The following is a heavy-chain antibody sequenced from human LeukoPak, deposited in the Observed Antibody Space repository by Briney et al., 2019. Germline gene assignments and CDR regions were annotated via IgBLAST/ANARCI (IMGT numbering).Heavy chain of an antibody. CDR3: TSGPIHLWIHNGMDV. Sequence: GGSLRLSCTTSGFTFGDHAMSWVRQAPGKGLEWVGFIRSKAYRGTTEYAASVKGRFTISRDDSRSIAYLQMNSLKSEDTGMYFCTSGPIHLWIHNGMDVWGQGTTVTVSS. CDR1: GFTFGDHA. V-gene: IGHV3-49*04. CDR2: IRSKAYRGTT. D-gene: IGHD5-18*01. J-gene: IGHJ6*02.